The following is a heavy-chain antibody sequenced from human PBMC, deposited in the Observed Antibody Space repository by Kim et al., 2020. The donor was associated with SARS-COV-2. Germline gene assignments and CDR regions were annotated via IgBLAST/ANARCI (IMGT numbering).Heavy chain of an antibody. J-gene: IGHJ6*02. Sequence: GSLRLSCAASGFTFSDYYMSWIRQAPGKGLEWVSYISSSSSYTNYADSVKGRFTISRDNAKNSLYLQMNSLRAEDTAVYYCARDNRHCSGGCYYYGMDVWGQGTTVTVSS. CDR2: ISSSSSYT. D-gene: IGHD2-15*01. CDR3: ARDNRHCSGGCYYYGMDV. V-gene: IGHV3-11*05. CDR1: GFTFSDYY.